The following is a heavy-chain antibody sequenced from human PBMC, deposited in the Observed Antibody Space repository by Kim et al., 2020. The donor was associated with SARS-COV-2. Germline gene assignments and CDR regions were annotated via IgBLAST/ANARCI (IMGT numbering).Heavy chain of an antibody. J-gene: IGHJ5*02. V-gene: IGHV1-69*13. CDR1: GGTFSSYA. CDR3: ARGNTMVRGVIITDWFDP. Sequence: SVKVSCKASGGTFSSYAISWVRQAPGQGLEWMGGIIPIFGTANYAQKFQGRVTITADESTSTAYMELSSLRSEDTAVYYCARGNTMVRGVIITDWFDPWGQGTLVTVSS. D-gene: IGHD3-10*01. CDR2: IIPIFGTA.